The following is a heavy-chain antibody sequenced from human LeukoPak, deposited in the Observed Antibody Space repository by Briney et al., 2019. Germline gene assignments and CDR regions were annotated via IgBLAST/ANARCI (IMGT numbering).Heavy chain of an antibody. J-gene: IGHJ4*02. Sequence: GGALRLSCTASGFTFDDYAMNWVRQAPGKGLEWVGSIRSKVYGGATEYAASVRGRFTISRDDSKRIAYLQMNSLKTEDTGVYYCARDFSRGLAGILDSWGQGTLVTVSS. D-gene: IGHD3-16*01. CDR1: GFTFDDYA. V-gene: IGHV3-49*04. CDR2: IRSKVYGGAT. CDR3: ARDFSRGLAGILDS.